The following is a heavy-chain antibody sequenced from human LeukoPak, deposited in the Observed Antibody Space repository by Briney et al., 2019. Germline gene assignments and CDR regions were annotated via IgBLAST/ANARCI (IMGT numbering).Heavy chain of an antibody. CDR2: ISSSSTYI. Sequence: PGGSLRLSCAASGFSFSNYSMYWVRQAPGKGLEWVSSISSSSTYIYYTESVKGRFTISRDNAKNSLFLQMNSLRAEDTAVYYCASNYGFDPWGQGTLVTVSS. CDR1: GFSFSNYS. V-gene: IGHV3-21*01. J-gene: IGHJ5*02. D-gene: IGHD4-11*01. CDR3: ASNYGFDP.